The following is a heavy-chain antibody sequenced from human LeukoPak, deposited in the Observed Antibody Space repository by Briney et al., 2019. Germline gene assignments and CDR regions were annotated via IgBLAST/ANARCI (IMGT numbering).Heavy chain of an antibody. CDR2: IYYSGST. J-gene: IGHJ4*02. CDR3: ARPQRYSMYALDY. V-gene: IGHV4-39*01. D-gene: IGHD5/OR15-5a*01. Sequence: SETLSLTCTVSGGSISSSSYYWGWIRQPPGKGLEWIGSIYYSGSTYYNPSLKSRVAISVDTSKNQFSLKLSSVTAADTAVYYCARPQRYSMYALDYWGQGTLVTVSS. CDR1: GGSISSSSYY.